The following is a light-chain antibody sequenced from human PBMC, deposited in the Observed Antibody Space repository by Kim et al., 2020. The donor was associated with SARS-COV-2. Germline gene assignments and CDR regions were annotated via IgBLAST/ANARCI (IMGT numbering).Light chain of an antibody. CDR2: TSN. J-gene: IGLJ3*02. CDR3: AAWDHSLNGPV. V-gene: IGLV1-47*01. Sequence: RLTISCSVGSSNIGIDYVYSYQHLPGPAHTPLIYTSNQRPSGVPDRFSCSKSDTSASLAISGLRSEDEADYYCAAWDHSLNGPVFGGGTQLTVL. CDR1: SSNIGIDY.